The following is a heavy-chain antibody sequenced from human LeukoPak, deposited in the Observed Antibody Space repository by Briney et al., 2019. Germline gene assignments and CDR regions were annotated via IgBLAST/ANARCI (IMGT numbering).Heavy chain of an antibody. V-gene: IGHV3-48*04. D-gene: IGHD1-7*01. J-gene: IGHJ4*02. CDR1: GFTFSSYS. Sequence: GGSLRLSCAASGFTFSSYSMNWVRQAPGKGLEWVSYISSSSSTIYYADSVKGRFTISRDNAKNSVYLQMNSLRAEDTAVYYCASTWNYLYFDYWGQGTLVTVSS. CDR3: ASTWNYLYFDY. CDR2: ISSSSSTI.